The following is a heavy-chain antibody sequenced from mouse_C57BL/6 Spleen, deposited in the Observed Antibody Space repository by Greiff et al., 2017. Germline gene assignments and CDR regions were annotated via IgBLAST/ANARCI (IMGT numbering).Heavy chain of an antibody. J-gene: IGHJ3*01. D-gene: IGHD1-1*01. V-gene: IGHV1-26*01. CDR1: GYTFTDYY. Sequence: EVQLQQSGPELVKPGASVKISCKASGYTFTDYYMNWVKQSHGKSLEWIGDINPNNGGTSYNQKFKGKATLTVDKSSSTAYMALRSLTSEDSAVYYCARSDYYGSSLFAYWGQGTLVTVSA. CDR2: INPNNGGT. CDR3: ARSDYYGSSLFAY.